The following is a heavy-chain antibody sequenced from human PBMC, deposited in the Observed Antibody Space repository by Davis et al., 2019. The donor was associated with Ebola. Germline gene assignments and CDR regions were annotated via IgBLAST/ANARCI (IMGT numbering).Heavy chain of an antibody. D-gene: IGHD2-21*02. CDR1: GGSFSDFY. Sequence: PSETLSLTCTVFGGSFSDFYWGWIRQSPGKGLEWIGEINYRGKTYYNPSLKSRVTLSIDTSKLQFSLTLTSVSAADTAVYWCASIHQIRGRDCSDYWGQGNMVTVSSGWTLCHCDSYYYYYMDVWGKGATVTVSS. CDR3: ASIHQIRGRDCSDYWGQGNMVTVSSGWTLCHCDSYYYYYMDV. V-gene: IGHV4-34*01. CDR2: INYRGKT. J-gene: IGHJ6*03.